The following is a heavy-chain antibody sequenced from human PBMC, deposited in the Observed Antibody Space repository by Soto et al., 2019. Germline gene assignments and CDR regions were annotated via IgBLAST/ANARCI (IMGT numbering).Heavy chain of an antibody. V-gene: IGHV1-18*01. D-gene: IGHD1-1*01. CDR3: AREGGATGTKTLADY. Sequence: QVQLVQSGAEVKKPGASVKVSCKASGYTFTSYGISWVRQAPGQGLEWMGWISAYNGNTNYAQKLQGRVTMTTDTSTSTAYTELRSLRSDDTAVYYCAREGGATGTKTLADYWGQGTLVTVSS. J-gene: IGHJ4*02. CDR2: ISAYNGNT. CDR1: GYTFTSYG.